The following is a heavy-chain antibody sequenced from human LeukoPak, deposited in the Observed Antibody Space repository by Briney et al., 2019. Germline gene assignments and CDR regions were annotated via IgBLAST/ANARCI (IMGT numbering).Heavy chain of an antibody. CDR1: GFAFSSYA. V-gene: IGHV3-23*01. D-gene: IGHD6-19*01. Sequence: GGTLRLSCTASGFAFSSYAMTWVRQAPGKGLEWVSLISGSGGSTYYADSVKGRFTIFRDNSKNTLYLQLNSLRADDTAVYYCANSIAVAAPFDDWGQGTLVIVSS. J-gene: IGHJ4*02. CDR3: ANSIAVAAPFDD. CDR2: ISGSGGST.